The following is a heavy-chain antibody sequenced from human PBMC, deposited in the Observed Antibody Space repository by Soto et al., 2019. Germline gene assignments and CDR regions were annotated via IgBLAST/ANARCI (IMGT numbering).Heavy chain of an antibody. CDR3: ARDQADYDFCSGSTFWRQAVAGDKAAFDY. CDR2: MDPNRGHS. D-gene: IGHD3-3*01. CDR1: GYNISSYD. J-gene: IGHJ4*01. V-gene: IGHV1-8*01. Sequence: ASVKVSCKASGYNISSYDIIWVRQAAGQGLEWMGWMDPNRGHSDSVQNFRGRVTMTTNISASTAYMELSGLRSDDTAVYYCARDQADYDFCSGSTFWRQAVAGDKAAFDYWG.